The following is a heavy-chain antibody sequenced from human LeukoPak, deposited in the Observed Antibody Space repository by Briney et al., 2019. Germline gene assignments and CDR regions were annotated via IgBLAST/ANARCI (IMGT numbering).Heavy chain of an antibody. CDR3: AKAPEITMAHNWFDP. CDR2: ISWNSGSI. V-gene: IGHV3-9*01. CDR1: GFTFSSYA. D-gene: IGHD3-10*01. J-gene: IGHJ5*02. Sequence: LRLSCAASGFTFSSYAMHWVRQAPGKGLEWVSGISWNSGSIGYADSVKGRFTISRDNAKNSLYLQMNSLRAEDTALYYCAKAPEITMAHNWFDPWGQGTLVTVSS.